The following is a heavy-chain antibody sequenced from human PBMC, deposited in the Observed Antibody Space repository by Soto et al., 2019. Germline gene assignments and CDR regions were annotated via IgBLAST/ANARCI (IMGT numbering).Heavy chain of an antibody. CDR3: AKDLGVTTWFQVGYYYGMDV. Sequence: QVQLVESGGGVVQPGRSLRLSCAASGFTFSSYGMHWVRQAPGKGLEWVAVISYDGSNKYYADSVKGRFTISRDNSKNTLYRQMNSLRAEDTAVYYCAKDLGVTTWFQVGYYYGMDVWGQGTTVTVSS. J-gene: IGHJ6*02. CDR1: GFTFSSYG. D-gene: IGHD4-17*01. V-gene: IGHV3-30*18. CDR2: ISYDGSNK.